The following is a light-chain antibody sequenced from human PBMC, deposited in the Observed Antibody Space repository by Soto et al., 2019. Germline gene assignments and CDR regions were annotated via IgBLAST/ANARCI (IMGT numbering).Light chain of an antibody. V-gene: IGKV3-11*01. J-gene: IGKJ1*01. CDR3: QQRSSWPPT. CDR2: DTS. CDR1: QSVSRY. Sequence: EIGLTQSPATLSLSPGERATLSCRASQSVSRYLAWYQQRPGQAPRLLIYDTSNRVTGIPARFSGSGSGTDFTLTISSLEPEDFAVYYCQQRSSWPPTFGQGTKVDIK.